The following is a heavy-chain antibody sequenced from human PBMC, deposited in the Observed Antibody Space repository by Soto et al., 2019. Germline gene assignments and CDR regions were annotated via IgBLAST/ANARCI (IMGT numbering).Heavy chain of an antibody. Sequence: EVQLLESGGGLAQPGGSLRLSCAASGFTFSSYAMSWVRQAPGKGLEWVSAIGGSGGGTYYADSVKGRFTISRDNSKNTLYLQINSLRVEDTAVYYCAKDSWGDYFGSGSYYSGDFDYWGQGTLVIVSS. CDR3: AKDSWGDYFGSGSYYSGDFDY. CDR1: GFTFSSYA. V-gene: IGHV3-23*01. D-gene: IGHD3-10*01. CDR2: IGGSGGGT. J-gene: IGHJ4*02.